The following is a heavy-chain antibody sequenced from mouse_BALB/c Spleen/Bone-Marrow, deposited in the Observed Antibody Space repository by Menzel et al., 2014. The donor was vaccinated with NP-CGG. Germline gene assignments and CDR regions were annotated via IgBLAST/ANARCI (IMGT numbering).Heavy chain of an antibody. CDR3: ASITTVVVPFDY. CDR1: GYSITSGYS. CDR2: IHYSGSS. Sequence: DVKLVESGPDLVKPSQSLSLTCTVTGYSITSGYSWHWIPQFPGNTLEWIGFIHYSGSSNYNPSLKSRLSITRDTSKNQFFLQLNSVTTEDTATYFCASITTVVVPFDYWGQGTTVTVSS. V-gene: IGHV3-1*02. J-gene: IGHJ2*01. D-gene: IGHD1-1*01.